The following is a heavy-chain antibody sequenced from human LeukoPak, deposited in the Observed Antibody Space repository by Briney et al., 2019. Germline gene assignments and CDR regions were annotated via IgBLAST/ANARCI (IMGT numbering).Heavy chain of an antibody. CDR3: ARPLDYGDLYDY. D-gene: IGHD4-17*01. CDR1: GYTFTSYD. Sequence: ASVTVSCKASGYTFTSYDINWVRQAPGQGLEWMGWMNPNSGNTGYAQKFQGRVTMTRNTSISTAYMELSSLRSEDTAVYYCARPLDYGDLYDYWGQGTLVTVSS. J-gene: IGHJ4*02. V-gene: IGHV1-8*01. CDR2: MNPNSGNT.